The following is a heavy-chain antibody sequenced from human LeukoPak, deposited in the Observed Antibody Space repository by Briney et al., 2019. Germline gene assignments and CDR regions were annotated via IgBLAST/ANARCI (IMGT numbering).Heavy chain of an antibody. D-gene: IGHD1-1*01. CDR2: INHSGSP. Sequence: SETLSLTCAVYGASFSGDYWSWIRQPPGKGLEWIGDINHSGSPKYNPSLKSRVTISVDTSKNQFFLNLSSLTAADTAVYYRVREVERAPWFDPWGQGTLVTVSS. CDR1: GASFSGDY. CDR3: VREVERAPWFDP. J-gene: IGHJ5*02. V-gene: IGHV4-34*01.